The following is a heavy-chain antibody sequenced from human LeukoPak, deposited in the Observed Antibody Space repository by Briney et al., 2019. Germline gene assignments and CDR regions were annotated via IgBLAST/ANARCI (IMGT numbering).Heavy chain of an antibody. CDR2: ISSSNYI. V-gene: IGHV3-21*01. D-gene: IGHD3-10*01. CDR3: ARVPHAMVRGVIITEFYFDY. Sequence: NPGGSLRLSCAASGLTFSSYSMNWVRQAPGKGLEWVSSISSSNYIYYADSVKGRFTISRDNAKNSLYLQMNSLRAEDTAVYYCARVPHAMVRGVIITEFYFDYWGQGTLVTVSS. CDR1: GLTFSSYS. J-gene: IGHJ4*02.